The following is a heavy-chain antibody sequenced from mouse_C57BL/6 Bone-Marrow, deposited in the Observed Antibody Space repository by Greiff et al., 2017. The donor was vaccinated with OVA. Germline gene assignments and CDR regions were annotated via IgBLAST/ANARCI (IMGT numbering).Heavy chain of an antibody. V-gene: IGHV1-22*01. J-gene: IGHJ1*03. CDR3: ARRIYYSKRWYFDV. CDR2: INPNNGGT. CDR1: GYTFTDYN. D-gene: IGHD2-5*01. Sequence: VQLQQSGPELVKPGASVKMSCKASGYTFTDYNLHWVKQSHGKSLEWIGYINPNNGGTSYNQKFKGKATLTVNKSSRTAYMELRSLTSEDSAVYYCARRIYYSKRWYFDVWGTGTTVTVSS.